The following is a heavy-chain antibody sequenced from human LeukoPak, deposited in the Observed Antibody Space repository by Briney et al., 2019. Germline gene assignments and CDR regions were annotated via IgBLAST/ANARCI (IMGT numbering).Heavy chain of an antibody. Sequence: ASVKVSCKASGGTFSSYAISWVRQAPGQGLEWMGGIIPIFGTANYAQKFQGRVTITADESTSTAYMELSSLRSEDTAVYYCASGTYYYGSGSSHFDYWGQGTRVTVSS. CDR2: IIPIFGTA. CDR1: GGTFSSYA. J-gene: IGHJ4*02. V-gene: IGHV1-69*13. CDR3: ASGTYYYGSGSSHFDY. D-gene: IGHD3-10*01.